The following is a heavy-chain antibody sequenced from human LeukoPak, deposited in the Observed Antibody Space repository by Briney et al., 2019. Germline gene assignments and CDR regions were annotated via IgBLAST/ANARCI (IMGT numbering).Heavy chain of an antibody. CDR3: ASGASAARGFDY. CDR2: INWNVGST. V-gene: IGHV3-20*04. J-gene: IGHJ4*02. CDR1: GFTFDDYG. Sequence: GGSLRLSCAASGFTFDDYGMSWVRQAPGKGLECVSGINWNVGSTGYADSVKGRFTISRDNAKNSLYLQMNSLRAEDTAVYYCASGASAARGFDYRGQGTLVTVSS. D-gene: IGHD6-6*01.